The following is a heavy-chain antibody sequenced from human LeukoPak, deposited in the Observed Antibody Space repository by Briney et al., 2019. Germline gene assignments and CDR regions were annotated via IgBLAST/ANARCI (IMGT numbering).Heavy chain of an antibody. CDR2: IVPVFGTA. CDR1: GGTFSSYA. J-gene: IGHJ5*02. V-gene: IGHV1-69*05. D-gene: IGHD3-22*01. CDR3: ARARSPSSGYLLRDHNWFDP. Sequence: SVKVSCKASGGTFSSYAISWVRQSPGQGLEWMGGIVPVFGTANYAQKFQGRVTITTDESTSTAYMELSSLRSEDTAVYYCARARSPSSGYLLRDHNWFDPWGQGTLVTVSS.